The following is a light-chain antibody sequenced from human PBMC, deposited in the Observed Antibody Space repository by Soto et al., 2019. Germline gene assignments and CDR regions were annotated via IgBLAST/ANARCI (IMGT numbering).Light chain of an antibody. Sequence: DIQMTQSPSSVSASVGDRVTITCRTSQGSSSWLAWYQQKPGKAPRLLIYAASSLQSGVPSRCSGSGSGPYFTITISSLQAEDFASYYCQSASRFPLCFGEGPKVEIK. CDR2: AAS. CDR3: QSASRFPLC. V-gene: IGKV1-12*01. J-gene: IGKJ4*01. CDR1: QGSSSW.